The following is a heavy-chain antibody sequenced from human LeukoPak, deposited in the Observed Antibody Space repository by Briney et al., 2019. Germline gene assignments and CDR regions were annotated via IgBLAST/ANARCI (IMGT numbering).Heavy chain of an antibody. CDR1: GYTFTGYY. V-gene: IGHV1-2*06. Sequence: ASVKVPCKASGYTFTGYYMHWVRQAPGQGLEWMGRINPNSGGTNYAQKFQGRVTMTRDTSISTAYMELSRLRSDDTAVYYCARVSAVAGTGRYFDYWGQGTLVTVSS. CDR3: ARVSAVAGTGRYFDY. J-gene: IGHJ4*02. D-gene: IGHD6-19*01. CDR2: INPNSGGT.